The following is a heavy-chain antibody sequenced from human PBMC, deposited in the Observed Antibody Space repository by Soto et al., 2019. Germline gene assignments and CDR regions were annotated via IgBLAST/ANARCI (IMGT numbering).Heavy chain of an antibody. J-gene: IGHJ3*02. CDR1: GGSISSGGYY. CDR3: ARAYSYGGLLNDAFDI. Sequence: PSETLSLTCTVSGGSISSGGYYWSWIRQHPGKGLEWIGYIYYSGSTYYNPSLKSRVTISVDTSKNQFSLQLSSVTAADTAVYYCARAYSYGGLLNDAFDIWGQGTMVTVSS. V-gene: IGHV4-31*03. CDR2: IYYSGST. D-gene: IGHD5-18*01.